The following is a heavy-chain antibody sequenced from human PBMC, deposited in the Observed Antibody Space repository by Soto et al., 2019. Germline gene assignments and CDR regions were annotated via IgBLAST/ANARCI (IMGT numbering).Heavy chain of an antibody. CDR1: GDSISGYR. Sequence: PSETLSLTCSVPGDSISGYRWSWFRQPAGKGLEWIGRIFSSGTTNYNPSLKSRVSMSVDTSNNQFSLRLTSVTAADTAVYYCVRGTTRTTAPFYWGQGTLVTVS. V-gene: IGHV4-4*07. D-gene: IGHD1-7*01. J-gene: IGHJ4*02. CDR3: VRGTTRTTAPFY. CDR2: IFSSGTT.